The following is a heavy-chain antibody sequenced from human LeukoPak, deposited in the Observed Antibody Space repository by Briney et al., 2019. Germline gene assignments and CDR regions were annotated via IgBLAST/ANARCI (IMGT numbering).Heavy chain of an antibody. CDR2: IYSGGST. Sequence: GGSLRLSCAASGFTVSSNYMSWVRQAPGKGLEWVSVIYSGGSTYYADSVKGRFTISRDNSKNTLYLQMNSLRAEDTAVYYCARANTYYYDSSGSIPFQHWGQGTLVTVSS. CDR1: GFTVSSNY. D-gene: IGHD3-22*01. J-gene: IGHJ1*01. CDR3: ARANTYYYDSSGSIPFQH. V-gene: IGHV3-53*01.